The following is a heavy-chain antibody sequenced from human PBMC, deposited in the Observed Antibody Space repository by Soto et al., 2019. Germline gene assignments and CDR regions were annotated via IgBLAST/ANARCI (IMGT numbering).Heavy chain of an antibody. CDR1: GGSFSGYY. CDR2: INHSGST. V-gene: IGHV4-34*01. D-gene: IGHD6-13*01. CDR3: GRGRAAAGLYYYYYGMDV. J-gene: IGHJ6*02. Sequence: PSETLSLTCAVYGGSFSGYYWSWIRQPPGKGLEWIGEINHSGSTNYNPSLKSRVTISVDTSKNQFSLKLSSVTAADTAVYYCGRGRAAAGLYYYYYGMDVWGQGTTVTVSS.